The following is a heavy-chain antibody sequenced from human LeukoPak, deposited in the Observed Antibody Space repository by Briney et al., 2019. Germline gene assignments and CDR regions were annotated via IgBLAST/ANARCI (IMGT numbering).Heavy chain of an antibody. CDR2: ISSSSSYI. CDR3: PRETWGYDGPRYYFDY. D-gene: IGHD3-22*01. Sequence: GGSLRLSCAASGFTFSSYSMNWVRQAPGKGLEWVSSISSSSSYIYYADSVKGRFTISRDNAKNSLYLQMTSLRAENTAVYYCPRETWGYDGPRYYFDYWGQGTLVTVSS. CDR1: GFTFSSYS. J-gene: IGHJ4*02. V-gene: IGHV3-21*01.